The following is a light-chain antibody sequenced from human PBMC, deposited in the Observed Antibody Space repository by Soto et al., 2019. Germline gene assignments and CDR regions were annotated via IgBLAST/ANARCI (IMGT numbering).Light chain of an antibody. Sequence: EIVLTQSPGTLSLSPGEGATLSCRSSQSVSNTYLAWYQQKPGQAPRLPIYDASSRATGIPDRFSGSGSGTDFTLTISRLEPEASAVYYCQQYGSSPPITFGQGTRLEI. CDR2: DAS. J-gene: IGKJ5*01. CDR1: QSVSNTY. CDR3: QQYGSSPPIT. V-gene: IGKV3-20*01.